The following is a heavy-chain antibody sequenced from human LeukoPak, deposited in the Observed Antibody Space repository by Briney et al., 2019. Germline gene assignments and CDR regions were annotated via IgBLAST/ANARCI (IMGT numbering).Heavy chain of an antibody. V-gene: IGHV4-59*08. J-gene: IGHJ4*02. D-gene: IGHD5-18*01. CDR3: ASSDTAMVRRMDY. CDR1: GGSISSYY. CDR2: IYYSGST. Sequence: SETLSLTCTVSGGSISSYYWSWIRQPPGKGLEWIGYIYYSGSTNYNPSLKSRVTISVDTSKNQFSLKLSSVTAADTAVYYCASSDTAMVRRMDYWGQGTLVTVSS.